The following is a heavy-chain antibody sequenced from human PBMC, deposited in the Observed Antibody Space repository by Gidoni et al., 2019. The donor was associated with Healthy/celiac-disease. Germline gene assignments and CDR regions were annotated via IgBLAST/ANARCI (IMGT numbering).Heavy chain of an antibody. CDR2: IYYSGST. V-gene: IGHV4-61*01. J-gene: IGHJ4*02. D-gene: IGHD4-17*01. CDR1: GGSVSSGSYY. CDR3: ARVPLTTVVTSFDY. Sequence: QVQLQESGPGLVKPSETLSLTCTVSGGSVSSGSYYWSWIRQPPGKGLEWIGYIYYSGSTNYNPSLKSRVTISVDTSKNQFSLKLSSVTAADTAVYYCARVPLTTVVTSFDYWGQGTLVTVSS.